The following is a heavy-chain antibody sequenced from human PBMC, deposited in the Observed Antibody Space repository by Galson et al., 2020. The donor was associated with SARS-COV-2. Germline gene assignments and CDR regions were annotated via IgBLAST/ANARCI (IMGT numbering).Heavy chain of an antibody. D-gene: IGHD3-3*01. J-gene: IGHJ4*02. CDR1: GYSISSGYY. V-gene: IGHV4-38-2*02. CDR3: ARALFGVVIIPVYYFDY. CDR2: NYRSGST. Sequence: SETLSLTCTVSGYSISSGYYWGGSRQPPGKGRGWIGSNYRSGSTYYNPSLKSRVTISEDTSKNQYSLKLSTVTAADTAVYYCARALFGVVIIPVYYFDYWGQGTLVTVSS.